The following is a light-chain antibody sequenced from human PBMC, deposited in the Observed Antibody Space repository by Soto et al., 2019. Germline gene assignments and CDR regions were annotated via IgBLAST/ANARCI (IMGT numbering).Light chain of an antibody. Sequence: QSVLTQPPSASGTPGQRVTISCSGSSSNIGSNYVYWYQQLPGTAPKLLIYRNNQRPSGVPDRFSGSKSCTSASLAISGLRSEDEADYYCVAWDDSLSGGVFGTGTKVTVL. CDR3: VAWDDSLSGGV. V-gene: IGLV1-47*01. J-gene: IGLJ1*01. CDR2: RNN. CDR1: SSNIGSNY.